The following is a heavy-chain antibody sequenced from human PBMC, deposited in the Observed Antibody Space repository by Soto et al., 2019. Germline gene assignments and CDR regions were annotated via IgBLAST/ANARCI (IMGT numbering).Heavy chain of an antibody. CDR3: ARGLPRSYGSVYYYGMDV. CDR2: ISSSSSYI. D-gene: IGHD5-18*01. J-gene: IGHJ6*02. Sequence: PGGSLRLSCAASGFTFSSYSMNWVRQAPGEGLEWVSSISSSSSYIYYADSVKGRFTISRDNAKNSLYLQMNSLRAEDTAVYYCARGLPRSYGSVYYYGMDVWGQGTTVTVSS. V-gene: IGHV3-21*01. CDR1: GFTFSSYS.